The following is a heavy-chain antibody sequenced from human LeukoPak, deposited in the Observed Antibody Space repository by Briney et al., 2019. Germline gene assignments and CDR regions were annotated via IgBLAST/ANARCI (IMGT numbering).Heavy chain of an antibody. Sequence: GGSLRLSCAASGFTFSSYAMSWVRQAPGKGLEWVSAISGSGGSTYYADSVKGRFTISRDNSKNTLYLQMNSLRAEDTAVYYCAKAPYRDTMQLWYLFDYWGQGTLVTVSS. D-gene: IGHD5-18*01. CDR1: GFTFSSYA. CDR3: AKAPYRDTMQLWYLFDY. J-gene: IGHJ4*02. V-gene: IGHV3-23*01. CDR2: ISGSGGST.